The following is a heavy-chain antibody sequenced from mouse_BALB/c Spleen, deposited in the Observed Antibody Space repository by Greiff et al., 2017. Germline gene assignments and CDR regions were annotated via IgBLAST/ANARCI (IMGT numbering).Heavy chain of an antibody. D-gene: IGHD2-2*01. CDR3: ARLGDGYGFDY. CDR2: IYPGDGDT. J-gene: IGHJ2*01. Sequence: QVQLKESGAELVRPGSSVKISCKASGYAFSSYWMNWVKQRPGQGLEWIGQIYPGDGDTNYNGKFKGKATLTADKSSSTAYMQLSSLTSEDSAVYFCARLGDGYGFDYWGQGTTLTVSS. V-gene: IGHV1-80*01. CDR1: GYAFSSYW.